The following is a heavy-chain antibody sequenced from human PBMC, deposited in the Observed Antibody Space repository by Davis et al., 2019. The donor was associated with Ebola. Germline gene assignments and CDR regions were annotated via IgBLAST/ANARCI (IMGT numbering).Heavy chain of an antibody. J-gene: IGHJ6*02. CDR3: AREPPGGSSSIYYYGMDV. CDR2: MNPNSGNT. D-gene: IGHD6-6*01. CDR1: GYTFTSYG. Sequence: ASVKVSCKASGYTFTSYGINWVRQATGQGLEWMGWMNPNSGNTGYAQKFQGRVTMTRNTSISTAYMELSSLRSEDTAVYYCAREPPGGSSSIYYYGMDVWGQGTTVTVSS. V-gene: IGHV1-8*02.